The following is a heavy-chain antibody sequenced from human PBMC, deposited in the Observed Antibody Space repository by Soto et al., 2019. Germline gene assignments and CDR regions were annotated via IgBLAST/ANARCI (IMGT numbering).Heavy chain of an antibody. D-gene: IGHD6-19*01. CDR3: AKEGVRYSSGWYLDY. Sequence: PGGSLRLSCAASGFTFSSYAMGWVRQAPGKGLEWVSGISDTGGNTRYVDSVKGRFTISRDISKNTLYLQMNSLRAEDTAVYYCAKEGVRYSSGWYLDYWGQGTLVTVSS. V-gene: IGHV3-23*01. CDR2: ISDTGGNT. J-gene: IGHJ4*02. CDR1: GFTFSSYA.